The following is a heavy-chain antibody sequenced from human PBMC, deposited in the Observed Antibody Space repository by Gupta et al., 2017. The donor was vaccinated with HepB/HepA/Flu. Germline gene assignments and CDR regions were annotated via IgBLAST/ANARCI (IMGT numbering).Heavy chain of an antibody. CDR1: GFSLTTTGMR. V-gene: IGHV2-70*04. Sequence: QVTLKESGPALVKPTQTLTLTCTFSGFSLTTTGMRVSWIRQPPGKALEWLARIDWDDDKFYSTYMKTRRTSSKGTSENQVVLTMTKMDPVDKENYFWARSMYNYQESGDYYVVPHDYWGQGTLVQVS. CDR3: ARSMYNYQESGDYYVVPHDY. CDR2: IDWDDDK. D-gene: IGHD3-22*01. J-gene: IGHJ4*02.